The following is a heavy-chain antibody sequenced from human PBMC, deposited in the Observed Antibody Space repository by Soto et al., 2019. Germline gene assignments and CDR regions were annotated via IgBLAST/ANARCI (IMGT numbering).Heavy chain of an antibody. D-gene: IGHD2-2*01. V-gene: IGHV4-31*03. CDR3: ARVPLSAVHASDI. CDR1: GGSISSGSYY. Sequence: QVQLQKSGPGLVKPSQTLSLTCTVSGGSISSGSYYWSWIRQHPGKGLEWIGYIYYSGSTYYNPSLKSRVTISVDTTKIQFSLKLSSVTAADTAVYYCARVPLSAVHASDIWCQGTMLTVSS. J-gene: IGHJ3*02. CDR2: IYYSGST.